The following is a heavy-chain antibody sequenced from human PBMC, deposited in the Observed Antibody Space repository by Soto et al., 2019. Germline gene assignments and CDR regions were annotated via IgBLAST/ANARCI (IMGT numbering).Heavy chain of an antibody. Sequence: PSETLSLTCTVSGGSISSSSYYWAWIRQPPGKGLEWIGSIYYSGSTYYNPSLKSRVSISVDTSKNQFSLKLSSVTAADTAVYYCARQGGSSSGFYYYYYYMDVWGKGTTVTVSS. CDR3: ARQGGSSSGFYYYYYYMDV. J-gene: IGHJ6*03. D-gene: IGHD6-6*01. CDR2: IYYSGST. CDR1: GGSISSSSYY. V-gene: IGHV4-39*01.